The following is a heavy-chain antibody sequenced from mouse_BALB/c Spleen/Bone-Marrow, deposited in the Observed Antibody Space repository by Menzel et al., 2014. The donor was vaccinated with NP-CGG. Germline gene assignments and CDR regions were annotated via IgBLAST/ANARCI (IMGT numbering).Heavy chain of an antibody. CDR3: GGVDGYYLFWCLDE. CDR1: GFTFSRYG. CDR2: LNSNGGST. V-gene: IGHV5-6-3*01. J-gene: IGHJ1*01. D-gene: IGHD2-3*01. Sequence: EVQGVESGGGLAHSGGSLKLSCAASGFTFSRYGMSWVRQTPDKRLGLVATLNSNGGSTYYLDSVRVRFNIFRDNAKNTQYLQMSSQKAEDTDMYYCGGVDGYYLFWCLDEWGAGTPVTGSS.